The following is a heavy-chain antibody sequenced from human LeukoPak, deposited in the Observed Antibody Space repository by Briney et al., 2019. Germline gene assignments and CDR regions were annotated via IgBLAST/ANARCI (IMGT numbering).Heavy chain of an antibody. CDR1: GYTFTSYD. V-gene: IGHV1-8*01. CDR3: AREQLVQRYYYYGMDV. Sequence: WASVKVSCKASGYTFTSYDINWVRQATGQGLEWMGWMNPNSGNTGYAQKFQGRVTMTRNTSISTAYMELSSLRSEDTAVYYCAREQLVQRYYYYGMDVWGQGTTVTVSS. D-gene: IGHD6-13*01. CDR2: MNPNSGNT. J-gene: IGHJ6*02.